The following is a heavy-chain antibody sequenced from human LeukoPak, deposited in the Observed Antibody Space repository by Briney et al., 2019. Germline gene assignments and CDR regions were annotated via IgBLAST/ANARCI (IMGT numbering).Heavy chain of an antibody. D-gene: IGHD2-15*01. J-gene: IGHJ3*01. V-gene: IGHV3-23*01. CDR1: GFTFRGYA. CDR2: ISGSGRTT. Sequence: PGGSLRLSCEASGFTFRGYAMIWVRQAPGKGLEWVSGISGSGRTTYYTDSVKGRLTISRDNYKNTLYLQMNRLRVEDTAVYFCAKEVLGYNKGYNAAFDFWGQGTMVTVSS. CDR3: AKEVLGYNKGYNAAFDF.